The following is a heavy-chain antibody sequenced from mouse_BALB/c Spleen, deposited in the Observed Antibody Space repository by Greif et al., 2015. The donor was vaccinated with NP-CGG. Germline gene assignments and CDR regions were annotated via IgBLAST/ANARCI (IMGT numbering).Heavy chain of an antibody. CDR2: INSNGGST. CDR3: ARGDDGYSWFAY. CDR1: GFTFSSYG. D-gene: IGHD2-3*01. Sequence: EVKVVESGGGLVQPGGSLKLSRAASGFTFSSYGMSWVRQTPDKSLELVATINSNGGSTYYPDSVKGRFTISRDNAKNTLYLQMSSLKSEDTAMYYCARGDDGYSWFAYWGQGTLVTVSA. J-gene: IGHJ3*01. V-gene: IGHV5-6-3*01.